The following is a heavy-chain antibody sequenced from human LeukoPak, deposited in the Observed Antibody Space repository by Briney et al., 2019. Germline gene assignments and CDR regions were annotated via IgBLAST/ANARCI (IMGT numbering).Heavy chain of an antibody. CDR3: ARGWITFGGVITN. Sequence: SETLSLTCAVYGGSFSGYYWSWIRQPPGKGLEWIGEIDHSGTTDYNPSLKSRVTISVDTSKNQFSLKLSSVTAADTAVYYCARGWITFGGVITNRGQGTLVTVSS. J-gene: IGHJ4*02. V-gene: IGHV4-34*01. D-gene: IGHD3-16*02. CDR1: GGSFSGYY. CDR2: IDHSGTT.